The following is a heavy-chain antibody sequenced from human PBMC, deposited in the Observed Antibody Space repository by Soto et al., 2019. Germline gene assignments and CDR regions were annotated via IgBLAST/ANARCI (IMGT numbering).Heavy chain of an antibody. CDR3: ARDLTDYAGYYFDY. D-gene: IGHD3-9*01. CDR1: SFALSSYS. CDR2: ISATGATI. J-gene: IGHJ4*01. V-gene: IGHV3-48*02. Sequence: PGGSLRLSCAVSSFALSSYSINWVRQAPGKGLEWISYISATGATIYYADSVRGRFTISRDIDKNSVYLQMNRLRDEDTAVYYCARDLTDYAGYYFDYGGNGTMVTVPS.